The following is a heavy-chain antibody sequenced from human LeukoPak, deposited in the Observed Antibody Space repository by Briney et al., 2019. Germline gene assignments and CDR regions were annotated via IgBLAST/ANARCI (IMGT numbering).Heavy chain of an antibody. V-gene: IGHV3-21*01. J-gene: IGHJ4*02. D-gene: IGHD3-22*01. Sequence: TPGGSLRLSCAASGFTFSSYSMNWVRQAPGKGLEWVSFISTSSIYIYYADSVKGRFTISRDNAKNSLYLQMNSLRAEDTAVYYCVRVDSSGYGLHWGLDYWGQGTLVTVSS. CDR2: ISTSSIYI. CDR1: GFTFSSYS. CDR3: VRVDSSGYGLHWGLDY.